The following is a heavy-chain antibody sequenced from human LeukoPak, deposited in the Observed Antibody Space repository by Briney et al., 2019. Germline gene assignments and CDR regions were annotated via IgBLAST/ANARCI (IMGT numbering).Heavy chain of an antibody. J-gene: IGHJ6*03. D-gene: IGHD6-19*01. CDR2: ISAYNGNT. Sequence: GASGKVSCKASGYTFTSYGISWVRQAPGQGLEWMGWISAYNGNTNYAQKLQGRVTMTTDTSTSTAYMELRSLRSDDTAVYYCAKVSSGWYPGNYYYYMDVWGKGTTVTVSS. CDR3: AKVSSGWYPGNYYYYMDV. V-gene: IGHV1-18*01. CDR1: GYTFTSYG.